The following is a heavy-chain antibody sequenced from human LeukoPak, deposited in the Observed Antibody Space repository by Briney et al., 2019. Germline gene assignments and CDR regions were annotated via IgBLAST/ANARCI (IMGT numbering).Heavy chain of an antibody. J-gene: IGHJ6*02. V-gene: IGHV3-7*01. CDR2: IKQDGSEK. CDR1: GFTFSSYA. Sequence: GGSLRLSCAASGFTFSSYAMSWVRQAPGKGLEWVANIKQDGSEKYYVDSVKGRFTISRDNAKNSLYLQMNSLRAEDTAVYYCAREIHFGMDVWGQGTTVTVSS. CDR3: AREIHFGMDV.